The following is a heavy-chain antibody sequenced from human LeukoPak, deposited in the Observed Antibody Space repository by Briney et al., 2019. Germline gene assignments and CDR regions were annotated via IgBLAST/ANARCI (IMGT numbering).Heavy chain of an antibody. CDR1: GFTFSSPW. CDR2: ISPTGSTT. Sequence: GGSLRLSCAASGFTFSSPWMHWARQLPGKGLVWVSRISPTGSTTSYADSVKGRFTVSRDNAKNTLYLQVNNLRAEDTAVYYCARGPNSNWSGLDFWGQGTLLTVSS. D-gene: IGHD6-6*01. J-gene: IGHJ4*02. CDR3: ARGPNSNWSGLDF. V-gene: IGHV3-74*01.